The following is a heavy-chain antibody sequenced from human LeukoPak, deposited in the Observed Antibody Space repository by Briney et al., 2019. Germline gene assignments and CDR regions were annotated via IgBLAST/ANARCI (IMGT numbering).Heavy chain of an antibody. CDR1: GFTFSSYG. J-gene: IGHJ4*02. D-gene: IGHD3-10*01. Sequence: GGSLRLSCAASGFTFSSYGMHWVRQAPGKGLEWVAFIRYDGSNKYYADSVKGRFTISRDNPKNTLYLQMNSLRAEDTAVYYCAKDWGRYYYGSGSSDGFDYWGQGTLVTVSS. CDR3: AKDWGRYYYGSGSSDGFDY. CDR2: IRYDGSNK. V-gene: IGHV3-30*02.